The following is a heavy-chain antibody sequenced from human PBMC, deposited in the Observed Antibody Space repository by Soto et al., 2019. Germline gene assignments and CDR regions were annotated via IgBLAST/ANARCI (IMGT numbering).Heavy chain of an antibody. CDR2: ISAYNGNT. J-gene: IGHJ6*02. CDR1: GYTFTSYG. Sequence: ASVKVSCKASGYTFTSYGISWVRQAPGQGLEWMGWISAYNGNTNYAQKLQGRVTMTTDTSTSTAYMELRSLRSDDTAVYYCARVRRSLNWNYYYSGMDVGGQGTTVTVSS. V-gene: IGHV1-18*01. D-gene: IGHD1-20*01. CDR3: ARVRRSLNWNYYYSGMDV.